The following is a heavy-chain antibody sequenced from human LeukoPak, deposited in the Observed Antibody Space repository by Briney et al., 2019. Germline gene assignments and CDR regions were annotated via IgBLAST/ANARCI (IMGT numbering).Heavy chain of an antibody. V-gene: IGHV4-39*07. D-gene: IGHD5-24*01. CDR3: ARDGEMATIENYFDY. Sequence: SSETLSLTCTVSGGSISSNHYYWGWIRQPPGKGLEWIGSIYYSGSTHYNPSLKSRVTISIDTSKNQFSLKLSSVTAADTAVYYCARDGEMATIENYFDYWGQGTLVTVSS. J-gene: IGHJ4*02. CDR2: IYYSGST. CDR1: GGSISSNHYY.